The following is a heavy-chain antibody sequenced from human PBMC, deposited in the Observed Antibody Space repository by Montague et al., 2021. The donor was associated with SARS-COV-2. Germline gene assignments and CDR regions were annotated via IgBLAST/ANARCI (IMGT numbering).Heavy chain of an antibody. CDR3: ARVHYYSGYVDS. Sequence: SETLSLTCTVSGGSMRDYYWSWFRQPPGEGLVWIVYNYYSGGTXXXPSXISRVTLPLDTSKNQFSLNLRSVTAADTAFYYCARVHYYSGYVDSWGQGTLVSVSS. CDR2: NYYSGGT. D-gene: IGHD3-22*01. V-gene: IGHV4-59*01. J-gene: IGHJ4*02. CDR1: GGSMRDYY.